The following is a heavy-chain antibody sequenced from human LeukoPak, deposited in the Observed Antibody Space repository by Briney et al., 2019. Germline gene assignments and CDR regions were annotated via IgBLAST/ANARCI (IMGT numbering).Heavy chain of an antibody. V-gene: IGHV4-39*01. D-gene: IGHD2-15*01. CDR3: ARGVQFSRALYCSGGSCFFDY. CDR1: GGSISSSTYY. CDR2: IYYSGTT. J-gene: IGHJ4*02. Sequence: SETLSLTCTVSGGSISSSTYYWGWVRQPPGKGLEWIGSIYYSGTTYYNPSLKSRVTISVDTSKNQFSLKLSSVTAADTAVYYCARGVQFSRALYCSGGSCFFDYWGQGTLVTVSS.